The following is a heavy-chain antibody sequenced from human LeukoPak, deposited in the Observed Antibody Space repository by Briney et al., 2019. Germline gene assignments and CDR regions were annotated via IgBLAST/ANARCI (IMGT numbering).Heavy chain of an antibody. D-gene: IGHD3-10*01. CDR3: AKNLDYGSESYYNPIFDY. CDR2: ITWNSGNL. J-gene: IGHJ4*02. Sequence: GGSLRLSCAASGFTFSSYAMSWVRQAPGKGLEWVSSITWNSGNLDYAGSVKGRFTISRDNAKNALYLQMNSLTAEDSAFYYCAKNLDYGSESYYNPIFDYWGQGTLVTVSS. CDR1: GFTFSSYA. V-gene: IGHV3-9*01.